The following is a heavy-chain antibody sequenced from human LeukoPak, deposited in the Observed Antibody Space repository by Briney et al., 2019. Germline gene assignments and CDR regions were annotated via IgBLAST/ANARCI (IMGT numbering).Heavy chain of an antibody. CDR2: IYTSGST. CDR3: VRVVPAAYNWFDP. V-gene: IGHV4-61*02. CDR1: GGSISSGSYY. D-gene: IGHD2-2*01. J-gene: IGHJ5*02. Sequence: KSSETLSLTCTVSGGSISSGSYYWSWIRQPAGKGLEWIGRIYTSGSTNYNPSLKSRVTISVDTSKNQFSLKLSSVTAADTAVYYCVRVVPAAYNWFDPWGQGTLVTVSS.